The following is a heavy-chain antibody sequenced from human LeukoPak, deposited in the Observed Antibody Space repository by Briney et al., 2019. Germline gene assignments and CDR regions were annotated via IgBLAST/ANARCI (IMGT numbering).Heavy chain of an antibody. CDR3: GRNERYCSSTSCLDY. V-gene: IGHV4-31*03. CDR1: GGSISSGGYY. Sequence: SETLSLTCTVSGGSISSGGYYWSWIRQHPGKGLEWIGYIYYSGSTYYNPSLKSRVTISVDTSKNQFSLKLSSVTAADTAVYYCGRNERYCSSTSCLDYWGQGTLVTVSS. CDR2: IYYSGST. J-gene: IGHJ4*02. D-gene: IGHD2-2*01.